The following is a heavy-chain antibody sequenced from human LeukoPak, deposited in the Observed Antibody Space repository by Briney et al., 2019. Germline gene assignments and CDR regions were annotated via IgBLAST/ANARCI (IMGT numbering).Heavy chain of an antibody. J-gene: IGHJ6*02. V-gene: IGHV1-46*01. Sequence: ASVKVSCKASGYTFTINHIHWVRQAPGQGLEWMGVINPSGDSTTYAQNFQGRVTMTRDTSTSTAYMELSSLRSEDTAVYYCARGYCSSTSCYMDVWGQGTTVT. CDR3: ARGYCSSTSCYMDV. CDR2: INPSGDST. D-gene: IGHD2-2*01. CDR1: GYTFTINH.